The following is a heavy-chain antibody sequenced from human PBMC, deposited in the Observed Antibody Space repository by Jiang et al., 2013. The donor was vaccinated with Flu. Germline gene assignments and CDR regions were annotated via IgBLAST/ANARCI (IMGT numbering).Heavy chain of an antibody. D-gene: IGHD3-22*01. CDR1: GDSVSSKSAA. J-gene: IGHJ4*02. Sequence: QTLSLTCAISGDSVSSKSAAWNWIRQSPSRGLEWLGRTYYRSKWYIDYAVSVKSRITINLDTSKNQFSLQLKSVTPEDTAVYYCVREYYYDSSGSQEGFDYWGQGTLVTVSS. CDR2: TYYRSKWYI. CDR3: VREYYYDSSGSQEGFDY. V-gene: IGHV6-1*01.